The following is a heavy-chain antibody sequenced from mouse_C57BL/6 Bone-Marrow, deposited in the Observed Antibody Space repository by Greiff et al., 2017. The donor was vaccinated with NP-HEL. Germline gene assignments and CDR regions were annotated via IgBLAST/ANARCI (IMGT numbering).Heavy chain of an antibody. J-gene: IGHJ1*03. CDR3: ASTYGSSVHWYFDV. CDR2: IRNKANGYTT. D-gene: IGHD1-1*01. V-gene: IGHV7-3*01. Sequence: EVMLVESGGGLVQPGGSLSLSCAASGFTFTDYYMSWVRQPPGKALEWLGFIRNKANGYTTEYSASVKGRFTISRDNSPSILYLQMHALRAEDSAAYYWASTYGSSVHWYFDVWGTGTTVTVSS. CDR1: GFTFTDYY.